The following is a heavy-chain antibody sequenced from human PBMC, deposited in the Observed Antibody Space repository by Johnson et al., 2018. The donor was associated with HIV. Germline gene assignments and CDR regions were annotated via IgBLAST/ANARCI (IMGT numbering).Heavy chain of an antibody. CDR3: VRGSLTDDSFAD. V-gene: IGHV3-30*02. D-gene: IGHD2-8*01. Sequence: QVQLVESGGGVVQPGGSLRLSCAASGFTFSSYAMHWVRQAPGKGLEWVAFIRYDGSNKYYADSVKGRFTISRDNSKNTLYLQMNSLATEDTAIYYCVRGSLTDDSFADWGQGTMVLVSS. J-gene: IGHJ3*01. CDR1: GFTFSSYA. CDR2: IRYDGSNK.